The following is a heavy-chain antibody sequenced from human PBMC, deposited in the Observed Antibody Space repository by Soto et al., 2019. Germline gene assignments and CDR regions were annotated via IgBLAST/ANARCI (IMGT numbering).Heavy chain of an antibody. CDR2: IYYSGST. V-gene: IGHV4-39*07. D-gene: IGHD3-10*01. J-gene: IGHJ6*02. CDR1: GGSISSSSYY. Sequence: PSETLSLTGTVSGGSISSSSYYWGWILQPPGKGLEWIGSIYYSGSTNYNPSLKSRVTMSVDTSKNQFSLKLSSVTAADTAVYYCARGGKLLWFGELSGGYYYYGMDVWGQGTTVTVSS. CDR3: ARGGKLLWFGELSGGYYYYGMDV.